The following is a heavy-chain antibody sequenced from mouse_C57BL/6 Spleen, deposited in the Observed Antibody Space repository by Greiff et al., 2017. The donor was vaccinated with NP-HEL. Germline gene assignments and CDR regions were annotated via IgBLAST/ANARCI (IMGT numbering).Heavy chain of an antibody. D-gene: IGHD2-4*01. J-gene: IGHJ1*03. Sequence: EVKLVESGPGLVKPSQSLSLTCSVTGYSITSGYYWNWIRQFPGNKLEWMGYISYDGSNNYNPSLKNRISITRDTSKNQFFLKLNSVTTEDTATYYCARYDYGWYCDVWGTGTTVTVSS. CDR3: ARYDYGWYCDV. V-gene: IGHV3-6*01. CDR2: ISYDGSN. CDR1: GYSITSGYY.